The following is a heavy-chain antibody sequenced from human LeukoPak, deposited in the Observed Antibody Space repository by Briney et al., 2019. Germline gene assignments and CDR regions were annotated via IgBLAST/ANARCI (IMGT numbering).Heavy chain of an antibody. CDR2: ISPSGDIT. J-gene: IGHJ4*02. CDR3: ARKSSGHYPFDC. D-gene: IGHD3-22*01. V-gene: IGHV3-23*01. CDR1: GFTFSTYT. Sequence: GGSLRLSCAASGFTFSTYTMSWVRQRPRKGLEWVSTISPSGDITQYADSVKGHFTISRDNSETTLFLQMTSLRVEDAAVYYCARKSSGHYPFDCWGQGTLVTVSS.